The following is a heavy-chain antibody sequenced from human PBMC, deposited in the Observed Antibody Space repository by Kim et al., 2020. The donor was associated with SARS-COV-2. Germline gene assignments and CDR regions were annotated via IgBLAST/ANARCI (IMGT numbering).Heavy chain of an antibody. V-gene: IGHV4-59*08. CDR2: IYFSGST. D-gene: IGHD6-13*01. Sequence: SETLSLTCTVSGGSISNYFWTWIRQPPGKGLECIAYIYFSGSTWYNPTLKSRVTISVDTSKNQFSLNLSSVTAADTAVYYCARLEGYRSPKYSKEAWGQG. CDR3: ARLEGYRSPKYSKEA. J-gene: IGHJ6*02. CDR1: GGSISNYF.